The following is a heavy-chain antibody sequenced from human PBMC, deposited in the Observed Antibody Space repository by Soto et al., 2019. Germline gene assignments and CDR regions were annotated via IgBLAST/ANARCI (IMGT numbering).Heavy chain of an antibody. V-gene: IGHV3-7*01. D-gene: IGHD2-2*01. J-gene: IGHJ2*01. CDR1: GFTFSSYW. CDR2: IKQDGSEK. CDR3: ARAGCSSTSCHEGWYFDL. Sequence: EVQLVESGGGLVQPGGSLRLSCAASGFTFSSYWMSWVRQAPGKGLEWVANIKQDGSEKYYVDSVKGRFTISRDNAKNSLYLQMNSLRAEDTAVYYCARAGCSSTSCHEGWYFDLWGRGTLVTVSS.